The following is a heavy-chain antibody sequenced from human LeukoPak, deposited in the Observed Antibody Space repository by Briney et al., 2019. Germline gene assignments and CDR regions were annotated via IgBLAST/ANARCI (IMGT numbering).Heavy chain of an antibody. D-gene: IGHD3-22*01. V-gene: IGHV3-21*01. J-gene: IGHJ6*04. CDR3: ARDMYYYDSSGYGV. CDR2: ISSSSSYI. Sequence: GGSLRLSCAASGFTFSSYSMNWVRQAPGKGLEWVSSISSSSSYIYYADSVKGRFTISRDSAKNSLYLQMNSLRAEDTAVYYCARDMYYYDSSGYGVWGKGTTVTVSS. CDR1: GFTFSSYS.